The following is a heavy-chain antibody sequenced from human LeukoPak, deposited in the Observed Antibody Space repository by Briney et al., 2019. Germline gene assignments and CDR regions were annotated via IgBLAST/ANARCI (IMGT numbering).Heavy chain of an antibody. CDR3: ASEMVADSSGYYDY. Sequence: PGGSLRLSCAASGFTFSSYWLQWVRQAPGKGLVWVSRINTDGSSTSYADSVKGRFTISRDNAKNTLYLQMNRLRAEDTVVYYCASEMVADSSGYYDYWGQGTLVTVSS. V-gene: IGHV3-74*01. J-gene: IGHJ4*02. CDR2: INTDGSST. D-gene: IGHD3-22*01. CDR1: GFTFSSYW.